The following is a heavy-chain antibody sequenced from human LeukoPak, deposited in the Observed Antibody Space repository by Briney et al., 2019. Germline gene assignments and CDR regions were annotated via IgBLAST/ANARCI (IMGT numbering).Heavy chain of an antibody. V-gene: IGHV3-33*01. Sequence: GRSLRLSCAASGFTFSSYGMHWVRQAPGKGLEWVAVIWYDGSNKCYADSVKGRFTISRDNSKNTLYLQMNSLRAEDTAVYYCAREGSAVAGTIDYWGQGTLVTVSS. D-gene: IGHD6-19*01. CDR3: AREGSAVAGTIDY. CDR1: GFTFSSYG. J-gene: IGHJ4*02. CDR2: IWYDGSNK.